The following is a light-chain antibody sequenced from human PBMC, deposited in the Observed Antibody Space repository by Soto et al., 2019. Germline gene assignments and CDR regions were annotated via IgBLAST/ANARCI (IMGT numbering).Light chain of an antibody. V-gene: IGKV3-20*01. CDR2: GVF. Sequence: ETVLTQSPGTVSLSPGERATLSCTTSQTVNSDYLAWYQQKPRQAPRLLLYGVFNRATGIPDRFSGSGSGTYFTLSISGLEPEDSAVYYCQHYDGSPRTFGQGTNLEI. J-gene: IGKJ2*01. CDR1: QTVNSDY. CDR3: QHYDGSPRT.